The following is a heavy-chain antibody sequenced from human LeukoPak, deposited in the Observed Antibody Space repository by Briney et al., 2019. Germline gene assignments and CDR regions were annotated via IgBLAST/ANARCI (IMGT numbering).Heavy chain of an antibody. D-gene: IGHD2-21*02. CDR2: IYPGDSDT. Sequence: GESLKISCQGSGYTLTTYWIAWVRQTPGKGLEWMGIIYPGDSDTTYSPSFQGQVTISADSDSSISTAYLQWSSLKASDTAMYYCARRGVLTAFDYWGQGSLVTVSS. CDR1: GYTLTTYW. J-gene: IGHJ4*02. V-gene: IGHV5-51*01. CDR3: ARRGVLTAFDY.